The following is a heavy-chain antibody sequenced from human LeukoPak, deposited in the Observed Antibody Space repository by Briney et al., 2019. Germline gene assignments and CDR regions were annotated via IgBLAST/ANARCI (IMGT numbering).Heavy chain of an antibody. CDR3: ATSKGYYDN. J-gene: IGHJ4*02. CDR2: ISGSGFST. V-gene: IGHV3-23*01. CDR1: GFTFSSYA. Sequence: PGGSLRLSCAASGFTFSSYAMSWVRQAPGQGLEWLSAISGSGFSTHYADSVKGRFTISRDNSKNTLYLQMNSLRAEDTAVYYCATSKGYYDNWGQGTLVTVSS.